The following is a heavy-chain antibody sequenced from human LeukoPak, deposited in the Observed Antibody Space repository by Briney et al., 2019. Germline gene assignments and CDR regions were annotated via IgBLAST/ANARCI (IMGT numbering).Heavy chain of an antibody. D-gene: IGHD5-12*01. CDR3: AKGDKTTKWLRPNPDY. J-gene: IGHJ4*02. Sequence: GKSLRLSCAASGFTFTTYGMHWVRQAPGKGLEWVAVISYDGSNKYYADSVKGRFTISRDNSKNTLYLQMNSLRAEDTAVYYCAKGDKTTKWLRPNPDYWGQGTLVTVSS. CDR2: ISYDGSNK. V-gene: IGHV3-30*18. CDR1: GFTFTTYG.